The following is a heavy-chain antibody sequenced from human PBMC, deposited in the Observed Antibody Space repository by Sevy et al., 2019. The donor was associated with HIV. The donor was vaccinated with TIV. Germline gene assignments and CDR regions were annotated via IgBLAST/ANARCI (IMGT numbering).Heavy chain of an antibody. V-gene: IGHV3-30-3*01. J-gene: IGHJ6*02. CDR1: GFTFSSYA. CDR2: ISYDGSNK. CDR3: ARDDTLGYCSSTSCPIVYGMDV. Sequence: GGSLRLSCVASGFTFSSYAMHWVRQAPGKGLEWVAVISYDGSNKYYADSVKGRFTISRDNSKNTLYLQMNSLRAEDTAVYYCARDDTLGYCSSTSCPIVYGMDVWGQGTTVTVSS. D-gene: IGHD2-2*01.